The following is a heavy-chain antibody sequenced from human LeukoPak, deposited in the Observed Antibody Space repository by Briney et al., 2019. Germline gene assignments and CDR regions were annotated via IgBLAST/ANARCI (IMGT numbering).Heavy chain of an antibody. CDR1: GFTFSSYW. CDR2: IKKDGSEK. Sequence: GGSLRLSCAASGFTFSSYWMTWVRQAPGKGLEWVANIKKDGSEKFYVDSVKGRFTISRDNAKNSLYLQMNSLRAEDTALYYCAKGYRGVITPFDYWGQGTLVTVSS. J-gene: IGHJ4*02. CDR3: AKGYRGVITPFDY. D-gene: IGHD3-10*01. V-gene: IGHV3-7*03.